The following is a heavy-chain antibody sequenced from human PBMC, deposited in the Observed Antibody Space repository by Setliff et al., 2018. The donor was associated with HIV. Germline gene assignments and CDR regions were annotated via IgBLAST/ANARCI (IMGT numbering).Heavy chain of an antibody. CDR1: AGSIRSSTYY. V-gene: IGHV4-39*07. CDR2: IYYSGST. Sequence: KSSETLSLTCTVSAGSIRSSTYYWAWIRQPPGKGLEWIGTIYYSGSTHYNPSLKSRFTISVDTSKNQFSLKVNSVTAADTAVYYCARGDGTKYYYYYYMDVWGKGTTVTVSS. CDR3: ARGDGTKYYYYYYMDV. J-gene: IGHJ6*03. D-gene: IGHD1-7*01.